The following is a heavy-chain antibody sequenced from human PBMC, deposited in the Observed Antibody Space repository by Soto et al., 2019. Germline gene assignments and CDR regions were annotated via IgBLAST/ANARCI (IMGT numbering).Heavy chain of an antibody. V-gene: IGHV3-23*01. J-gene: IGHJ4*02. CDR3: AKATTNGGWFNPFDA. CDR2: LSGSGTST. CDR1: VFSFVNYA. D-gene: IGHD6-19*01. Sequence: PRWSLRLSCSASVFSFVNYAMNWFRQAPGKGLEWVSGLSGSGTSTYYADSVKGRFTISRDNSRDTLFLQMNSLTADDTAVYYCAKATTNGGWFNPFDAWGQGALVTVSS.